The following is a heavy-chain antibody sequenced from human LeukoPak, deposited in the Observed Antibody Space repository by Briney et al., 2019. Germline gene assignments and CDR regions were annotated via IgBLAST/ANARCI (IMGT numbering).Heavy chain of an antibody. Sequence: PGGSLRLSCEASGFTFGSHAMYWVRQAPGKGLEWVAGIFGSGGSPHYADPVKGRFTISRDNSRNTVYLQINSLRAEVTAVYYCGKSTVGYSSGQKPAWPVDYWGQGTLVNVSS. CDR1: GFTFGSHA. CDR2: IFGSGGSP. J-gene: IGHJ4*02. V-gene: IGHV3-23*01. CDR3: GKSTVGYSSGQKPAWPVDY. D-gene: IGHD5-18*01.